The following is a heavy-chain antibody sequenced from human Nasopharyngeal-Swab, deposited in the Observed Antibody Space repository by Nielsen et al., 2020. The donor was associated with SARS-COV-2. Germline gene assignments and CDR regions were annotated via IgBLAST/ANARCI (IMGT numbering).Heavy chain of an antibody. V-gene: IGHV5-51*01. Sequence: GESLKISCKGSGYTFTSYWIGWVRQMPGKGPEWMGIIYPGDSDTIYGPSFEGQVTISADMSIDTAYLQWSSLKASDTAIYFCARLPHCGGDCPPDVWGQGTSVTVSS. CDR2: IYPGDSDT. CDR1: GYTFTSYW. CDR3: ARLPHCGGDCPPDV. D-gene: IGHD2-21*02. J-gene: IGHJ6*02.